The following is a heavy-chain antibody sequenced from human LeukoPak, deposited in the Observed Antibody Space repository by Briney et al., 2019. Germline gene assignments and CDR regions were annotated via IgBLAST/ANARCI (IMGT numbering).Heavy chain of an antibody. Sequence: SETLSLTCTVSGGSLSGHWWSWLRQPPGKGLEWIAYIYYSGNTNYNPSLNTRVTISVDTSKNQFSLNLRSVTAADTAVYYCAGLHFAAAEEFDPWGQGTLVTVSS. CDR3: AGLHFAAAEEFDP. J-gene: IGHJ5*02. CDR2: IYYSGNT. D-gene: IGHD6-13*01. V-gene: IGHV4-59*08. CDR1: GGSLSGHW.